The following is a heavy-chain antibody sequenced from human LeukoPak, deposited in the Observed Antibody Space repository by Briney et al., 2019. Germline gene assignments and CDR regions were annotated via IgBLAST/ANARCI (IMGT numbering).Heavy chain of an antibody. CDR3: AKGRSSSSGGGFDY. CDR1: GFPFDDYP. Sequence: GGSLRLSCAVSGFPFDDYPMQWVRQAPGRGLEWVSGFSWNSGSIGYADSVKGRFTISRDNAKNSLYLQMNSLRAEDTALYYCAKGRSSSSGGGFDYWGQGTLVTVSS. CDR2: FSWNSGSI. J-gene: IGHJ4*02. D-gene: IGHD6-6*01. V-gene: IGHV3-9*01.